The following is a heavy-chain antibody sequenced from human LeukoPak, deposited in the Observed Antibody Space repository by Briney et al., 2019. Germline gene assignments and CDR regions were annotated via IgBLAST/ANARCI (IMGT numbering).Heavy chain of an antibody. CDR1: GFTFSSYA. CDR2: ICGSGRST. J-gene: IGHJ4*02. D-gene: IGHD3-10*01. V-gene: IGHV3-23*01. Sequence: GGSLRLSCAASGFTFSSYAMSWVRQAPGKGLEWVSPICGSGRSTYFADSVKGSYTKSKDNSNNTLYLQMNSLRAEDTVVYCCMAYYGSGGSADWGQGTLVTVSS. CDR3: MAYYGSGGSAD.